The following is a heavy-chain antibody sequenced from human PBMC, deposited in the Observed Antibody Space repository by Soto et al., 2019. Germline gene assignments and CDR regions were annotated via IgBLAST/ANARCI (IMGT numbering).Heavy chain of an antibody. CDR2: MNSDGSST. D-gene: IGHD6-19*01. J-gene: IGHJ4*02. CDR3: ARSRYGGWSDY. V-gene: IGHV3-74*01. Sequence: GGSLRLSCAASGFTFSSYWMYWVRQAPGKGLVWVSRMNSDGSSTIYADSVKGRFTISRDNAKNTLYMQMNSLRVEDTAVYYCARSRYGGWSDYWGQGTLVTVSP. CDR1: GFTFSSYW.